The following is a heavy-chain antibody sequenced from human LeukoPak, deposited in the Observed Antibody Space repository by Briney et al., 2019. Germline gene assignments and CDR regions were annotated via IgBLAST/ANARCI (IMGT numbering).Heavy chain of an antibody. V-gene: IGHV3-23*01. Sequence: GGSLRLSCAAPGFTFSSYAMSWVRQAPGKGLEWVSAICGSGVSTYYADSVKGRFTISRDNAKNSLYLQMNSLRAEDTAFYYCAKDSRASIGSGSYYHPLPQHWGQGTLVTVSS. J-gene: IGHJ1*01. CDR1: GFTFSSYA. CDR3: AKDSRASIGSGSYYHPLPQH. CDR2: ICGSGVST. D-gene: IGHD3-10*01.